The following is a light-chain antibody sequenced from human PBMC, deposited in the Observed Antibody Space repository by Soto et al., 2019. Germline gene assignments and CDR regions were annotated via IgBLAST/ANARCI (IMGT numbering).Light chain of an antibody. CDR2: GAS. V-gene: IGKV3-20*01. CDR3: QQYGRSPYT. CDR1: QSVSSNY. J-gene: IGKJ2*01. Sequence: EIVLTQSPATLSLSPGQRATLSCRASQSVSSNYLAWYQQKPGQTPSLLIYGASRRATGTPDRVSGSGSGTDFPLTISRLEPEDFAVYYCQQYGRSPYTFGQGTKLEIK.